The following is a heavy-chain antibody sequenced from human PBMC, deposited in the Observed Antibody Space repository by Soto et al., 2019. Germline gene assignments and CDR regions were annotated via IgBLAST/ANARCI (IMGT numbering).Heavy chain of an antibody. Sequence: GGSLRLSCAASGFTFSNAWMNWVRQAPGKGLEWVGRIKSKTDEGTTDYGAPVKGRFSISRDDSKNTLYLQMNSLRTEDTAVYYCASRAADTSRFSDAFDMWGQGTMVTVSS. CDR1: GFTFSNAW. CDR2: IKSKTDEGTT. D-gene: IGHD6-25*01. V-gene: IGHV3-15*07. J-gene: IGHJ3*02. CDR3: ASRAADTSRFSDAFDM.